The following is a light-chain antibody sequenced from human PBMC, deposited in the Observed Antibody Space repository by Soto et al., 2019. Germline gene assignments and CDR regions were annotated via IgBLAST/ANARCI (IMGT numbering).Light chain of an antibody. J-gene: IGLJ3*02. CDR1: SSNIGAGYD. Sequence: QSVLTQPPSVSGAPGQRVTISCTGSSSNIGAGYDVHWYQQLPGTAPKLLIYGNSNRPSGVPDRFSGSKSGTSASLAITGRRAGDDADYYCQSYDSSLSGWVFGGGTKLTVL. V-gene: IGLV1-40*01. CDR2: GNS. CDR3: QSYDSSLSGWV.